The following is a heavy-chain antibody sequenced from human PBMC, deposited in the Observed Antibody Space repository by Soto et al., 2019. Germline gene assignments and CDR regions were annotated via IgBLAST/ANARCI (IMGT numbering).Heavy chain of an antibody. Sequence: SETLSLTCSVSGASIAGGSYYWSWVRQPPGKGLEWIGYIPSRGRPFYNPSLTSRGTISADSSKNQLSLEMTSVTAADTAVYYCARPNYDSNTFYYFFDYWGQGTLVTVSS. CDR2: IPSRGRP. D-gene: IGHD3-22*01. CDR3: ARPNYDSNTFYYFFDY. V-gene: IGHV4-31*03. J-gene: IGHJ4*02. CDR1: GASIAGGSYY.